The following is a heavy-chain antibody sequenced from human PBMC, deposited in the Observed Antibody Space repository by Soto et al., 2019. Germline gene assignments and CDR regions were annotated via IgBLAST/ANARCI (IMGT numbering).Heavy chain of an antibody. V-gene: IGHV4-39*01. J-gene: IGHJ4*02. Sequence: QLQLQESGPGLVKPSETLSLTCTVSGGSISSSSYYWGWIRQPPGKGLEWIGSIYYSGSTYYNPSLKSRVTISVDTSKNQFSLKLSSVTAADTAVYYCARSVPIRDGYNSGPNFPLDYWGQGTLVTVSS. CDR1: GGSISSSSYY. CDR2: IYYSGST. D-gene: IGHD1-1*01. CDR3: ARSVPIRDGYNSGPNFPLDY.